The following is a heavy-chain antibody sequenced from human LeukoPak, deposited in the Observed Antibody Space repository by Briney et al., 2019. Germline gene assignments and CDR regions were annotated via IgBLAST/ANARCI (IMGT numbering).Heavy chain of an antibody. J-gene: IGHJ3*02. Sequence: SETLSLTCTVSGGSISSSSYYWGWIRQPPGKGLEWIGRIYTSGSTNYNPSLKSRVTMSVDTSKNQFSLKLSSVTAADTAVYYCAREAAMIVARSAFDIWGQGTMVTVSS. D-gene: IGHD3-22*01. CDR3: AREAAMIVARSAFDI. CDR1: GGSISSSSYY. CDR2: IYTSGST. V-gene: IGHV4-39*07.